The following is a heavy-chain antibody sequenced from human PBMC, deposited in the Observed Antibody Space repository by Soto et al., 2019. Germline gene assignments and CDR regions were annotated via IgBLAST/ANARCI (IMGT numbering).Heavy chain of an antibody. CDR3: AIRLTYQLLPY. J-gene: IGHJ4*02. Sequence: SGGSLRLSCAASGFTFSSYWMSWVRQAPVKGLELVANIKQDGSEKYYVDSVKGRFTISGYNAKNSLYLQMNSLRADYTAVYYCAIRLTYQLLPYWGKGTLVTVST. D-gene: IGHD2-2*01. V-gene: IGHV3-7*01. CDR2: IKQDGSEK. CDR1: GFTFSSYW.